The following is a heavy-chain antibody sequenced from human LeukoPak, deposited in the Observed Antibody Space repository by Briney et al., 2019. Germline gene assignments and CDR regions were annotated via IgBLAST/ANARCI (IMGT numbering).Heavy chain of an antibody. D-gene: IGHD4-17*01. V-gene: IGHV4-34*01. Sequence: SETLSLTCTVSGVSINTYYWSWIRQPPGKGLEWIGEINHSGSTNYNPSLKSRVTISVDTSKNQFSLKLSSVTAADTAVYYCAREGTVTTPPWYFDLWGRGTLVTVSS. J-gene: IGHJ2*01. CDR3: AREGTVTTPPWYFDL. CDR1: GVSINTYY. CDR2: INHSGST.